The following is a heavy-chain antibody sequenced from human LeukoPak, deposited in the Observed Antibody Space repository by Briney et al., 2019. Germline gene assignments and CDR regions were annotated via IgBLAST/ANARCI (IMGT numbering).Heavy chain of an antibody. CDR3: AKTPELWGAFDI. J-gene: IGHJ3*02. D-gene: IGHD2-21*01. Sequence: PGGSLRLSCAASGFTFSSYSMNWVRQAPGKGLEWVSAISGSGGSTYYADSVKGRFTISRDNSKKTLYLQMNSLRAEDTAVYYCAKTPELWGAFDIWGQGIMVTVSS. CDR2: ISGSGGST. V-gene: IGHV3-23*01. CDR1: GFTFSSYS.